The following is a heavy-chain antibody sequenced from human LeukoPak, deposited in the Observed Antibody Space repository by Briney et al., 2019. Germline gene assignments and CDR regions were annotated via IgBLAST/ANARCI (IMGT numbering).Heavy chain of an antibody. CDR1: GFIFSGYG. D-gene: IGHD3-10*01. Sequence: GGSLRLSCAASGFIFSGYGMHWVRQAPGKGLEWVAVISYDGSNKYYADSVKGRFTISRDNSKNTLYLQMNSLRAEDTAVYYCARDRDYYGSGSYPRFMDVWGQGTTVTVSS. V-gene: IGHV3-30*19. J-gene: IGHJ6*02. CDR3: ARDRDYYGSGSYPRFMDV. CDR2: ISYDGSNK.